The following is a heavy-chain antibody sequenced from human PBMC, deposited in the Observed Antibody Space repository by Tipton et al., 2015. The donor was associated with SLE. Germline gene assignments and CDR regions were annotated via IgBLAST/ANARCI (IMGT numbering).Heavy chain of an antibody. J-gene: IGHJ4*02. V-gene: IGHV4-39*07. D-gene: IGHD5-12*01. CDR1: GASISTYY. CDR2: IFYTGST. CDR3: ARRHYSGPFDS. Sequence: GLVKPSETLSLTCTVSGASISTYYWSWIRQPPGKGLEWIGSIFYTGSTYYNPSLKSRVSFSIDTSKHQFSLKLNSVTAADTAVYYCARRHYSGPFDSWGQGTLVTVSS.